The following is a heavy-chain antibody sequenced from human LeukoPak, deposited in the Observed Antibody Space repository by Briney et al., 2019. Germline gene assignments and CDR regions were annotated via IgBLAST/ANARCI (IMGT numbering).Heavy chain of an antibody. Sequence: ASVKVSCKASGYTFTSYGISWVRQAPGQGLEWMGWINPNSGGTNYAQKFQGRVTMTRDTSISTAYMELSRLRSDDTAVYYCARDRKQWLNPLDYWGQGTLVTVSS. D-gene: IGHD6-19*01. J-gene: IGHJ4*02. CDR2: INPNSGGT. V-gene: IGHV1-2*02. CDR3: ARDRKQWLNPLDY. CDR1: GYTFTSYG.